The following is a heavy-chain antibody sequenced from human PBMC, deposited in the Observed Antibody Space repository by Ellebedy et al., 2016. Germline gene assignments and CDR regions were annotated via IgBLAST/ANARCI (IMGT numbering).Heavy chain of an antibody. CDR2: IYSGGST. Sequence: GGSLRLXXAASGFTVSNNYMAWVRQAPGKGLEWVSAIYSGGSTYYADSVKGRFTISRDHSKNTLYLQMNSLRAEDMAVYHCARALTPAAGQFAYWGQGTLVTVSS. D-gene: IGHD6-13*01. J-gene: IGHJ4*02. CDR1: GFTVSNNY. CDR3: ARALTPAAGQFAY. V-gene: IGHV3-66*01.